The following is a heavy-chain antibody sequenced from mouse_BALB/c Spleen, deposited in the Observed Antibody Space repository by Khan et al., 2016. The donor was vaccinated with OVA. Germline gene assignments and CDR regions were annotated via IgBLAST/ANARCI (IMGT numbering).Heavy chain of an antibody. Sequence: QVQLKQSGPGLVAPSQSLSITCTVSGFSLTDYGVNWVRQPPGKGLEWLGMMWGDGSTDYNSVLKSRLSISKDNSKSQVFLKMNSLQTDDTARYYCARELRLGGVAYWGQGTLVTVSA. CDR1: GFSLTDYG. J-gene: IGHJ3*01. V-gene: IGHV2-6-7*01. CDR2: MWGDGST. D-gene: IGHD1-2*01. CDR3: ARELRLGGVAY.